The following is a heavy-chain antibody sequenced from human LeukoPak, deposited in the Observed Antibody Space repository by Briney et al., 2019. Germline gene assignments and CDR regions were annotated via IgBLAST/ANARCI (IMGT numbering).Heavy chain of an antibody. CDR3: VRDEYSSEYGTFDY. J-gene: IGHJ4*02. Sequence: ASVKASCKASGYTFTGYYMHWVRQTPGQGLEWMGWINPNSGGTNYAQKFQGGVTMTRDTSISAAYMELSRLRPDDTAVYYCVRDEYSSEYGTFDYWGQGTLVTVSS. CDR2: INPNSGGT. V-gene: IGHV1-2*02. CDR1: GYTFTGYY. D-gene: IGHD6-6*01.